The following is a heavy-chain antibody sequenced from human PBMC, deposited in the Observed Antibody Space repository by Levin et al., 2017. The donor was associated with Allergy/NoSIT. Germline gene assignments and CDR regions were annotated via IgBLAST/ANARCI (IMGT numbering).Heavy chain of an antibody. D-gene: IGHD6-6*01. V-gene: IGHV5-51*01. CDR1: GYSFSSYW. Sequence: GGSLRLSCKGYGYSFSSYWIAWVRQMPGKGLEWVGIIYPADSDTRYSPSFQGQVTISAEKSISTAYLQWSSLKASDSAMYYCARQSNFDYRGQGTLVTVSS. CDR2: IYPADSDT. CDR3: ARQSNFDY. J-gene: IGHJ4*02.